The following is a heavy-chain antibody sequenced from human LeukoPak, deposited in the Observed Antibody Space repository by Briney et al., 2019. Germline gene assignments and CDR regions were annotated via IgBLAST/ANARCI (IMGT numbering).Heavy chain of an antibody. CDR2: ISSSGSTL. D-gene: IGHD5-18*01. CDR3: ARERGYSYGFWWFDP. J-gene: IGHJ5*02. CDR1: GFTFSDYY. V-gene: IGHV3-11*01. Sequence: GGSLRLSCAASGFTFSDYYMSWIRQAPGKGLEWVSYISSSGSTLYYADSVKGRFTISRDNAKNSLYLQMNSLRAEDTAVYYCARERGYSYGFWWFDPWGQGTLVTVSS.